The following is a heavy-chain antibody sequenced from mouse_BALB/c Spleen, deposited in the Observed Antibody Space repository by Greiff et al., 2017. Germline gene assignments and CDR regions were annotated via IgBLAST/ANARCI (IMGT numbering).Heavy chain of an antibody. J-gene: IGHJ2*01. CDR1: GFTFSSFG. CDR2: ISSGSSTI. V-gene: IGHV5-17*02. CDR3: AREGSDY. Sequence: EVHLVESGGGLVQPGGSRKLSCAASGFTFSSFGMHWVRQAPEKGLEWVAYISSGSSTIYYADTVKGRFTISRDNPKNTLYLEMSSLRSEDTAMYYCAREGSDYWGQGTTLTVSS.